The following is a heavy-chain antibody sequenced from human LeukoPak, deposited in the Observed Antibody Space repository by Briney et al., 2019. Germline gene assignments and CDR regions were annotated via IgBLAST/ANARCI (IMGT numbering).Heavy chain of an antibody. CDR1: GGSISSGGYY. Sequence: SETLSLTCTVSGGSISSGGYYWSWIRQHPGKGLEWIGEINHSGSTNYNPSLKSRVTISVDTSKNQFSLKLSSVTAADTAVYYCARGHAAVAVTHGMDVWGQGTTVTVSS. D-gene: IGHD6-19*01. CDR3: ARGHAAVAVTHGMDV. CDR2: INHSGST. V-gene: IGHV4-39*07. J-gene: IGHJ6*02.